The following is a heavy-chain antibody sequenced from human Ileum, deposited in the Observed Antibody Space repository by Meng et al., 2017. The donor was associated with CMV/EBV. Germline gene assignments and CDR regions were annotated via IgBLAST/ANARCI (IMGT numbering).Heavy chain of an antibody. Sequence: VQLVQSGXEVKKXXXSVNVSCXASGYTFTGYYIHWVRQAAGQGLEWMGYINPNSGGTNFAQNFQGRVTMIRDRSISTAYMELSRLRSDDTAVYFCARGVRVGDTGWHFDYWGQGTLVTVSA. V-gene: IGHV1-2*02. J-gene: IGHJ4*02. CDR2: INPNSGGT. CDR3: ARGVRVGDTGWHFDY. D-gene: IGHD1-26*01. CDR1: GYTFTGYY.